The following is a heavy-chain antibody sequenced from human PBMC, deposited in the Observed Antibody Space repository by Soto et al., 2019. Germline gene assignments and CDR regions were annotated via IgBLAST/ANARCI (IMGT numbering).Heavy chain of an antibody. CDR3: ARETAAGNGDFDY. D-gene: IGHD6-13*01. V-gene: IGHV4-31*03. J-gene: IGHJ4*02. CDR1: GGSIRSGGYY. Sequence: QVQLQESGPGLVKPSQTLSLTCTVSGGSIRSGGYYWSWIRQHPGKGLEWIGYIYYSGSTYYNPSLKSRVTISVDTSKNQFSLKLSSVTAADTAVYYCARETAAGNGDFDYWGQGTLVTVSS. CDR2: IYYSGST.